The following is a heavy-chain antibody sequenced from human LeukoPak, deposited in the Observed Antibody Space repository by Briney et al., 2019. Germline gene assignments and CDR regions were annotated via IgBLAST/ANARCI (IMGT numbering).Heavy chain of an antibody. CDR1: GGSIANKW. V-gene: IGHV4-4*02. J-gene: IGHJ4*02. CDR3: ARRTTVTIPFGY. Sequence: SETLSLTCVVSGGSIANKWCSWLRQPPGKGLEWIGEIHYNGDTNYISPLKSRVTISVDKSKNQFSLKLSSVTAADTAVYYCARRTTVTIPFGYWGQGTLVTVSS. CDR2: IHYNGDT. D-gene: IGHD4-11*01.